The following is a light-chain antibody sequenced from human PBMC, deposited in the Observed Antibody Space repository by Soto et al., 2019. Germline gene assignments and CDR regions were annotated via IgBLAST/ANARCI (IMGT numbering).Light chain of an antibody. V-gene: IGLV2-14*01. CDR2: DVS. CDR1: TSDVGRYNY. Sequence: QSVLTQTASVSGSPGQSITISCTGTTSDVGRYNYVSWHQQHPGKAPKLLIFDVSNRPSGVSDRFSGSKSGNTASLTISGLQAEDEADYYCNSYTTGTTWVFGGGTKLTVL. CDR3: NSYTTGTTWV. J-gene: IGLJ3*02.